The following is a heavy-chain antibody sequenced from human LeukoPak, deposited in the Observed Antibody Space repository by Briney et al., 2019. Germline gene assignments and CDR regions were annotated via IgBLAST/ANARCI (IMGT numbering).Heavy chain of an antibody. Sequence: SETLSLTCAVYGGSFSGYYWSWIRQPPGKGLEWIGEINHSGSTNYNPSLKSRVTISVDTSKNQFSLKLSSVTAADTAVYYCARHSEQWLVRYFDYWGQGTLVTVSS. J-gene: IGHJ4*02. CDR2: INHSGST. CDR3: ARHSEQWLVRYFDY. CDR1: GGSFSGYY. D-gene: IGHD6-19*01. V-gene: IGHV4-34*01.